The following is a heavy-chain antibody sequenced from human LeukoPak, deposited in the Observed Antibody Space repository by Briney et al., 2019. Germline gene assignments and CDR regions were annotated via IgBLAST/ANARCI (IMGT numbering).Heavy chain of an antibody. Sequence: SETLSLTCAVSGGSISSGGYSWSWIRQPPGKGLEWIGYIYHSGSTYYNPSLKSRVTISVDRSKNQFSLKLSSVTAADTAVYYCARTQSGFDSWGQGTLVTVSS. V-gene: IGHV4-30-2*01. CDR2: IYHSGST. D-gene: IGHD6-19*01. CDR1: GGSISSGGYS. CDR3: ARTQSGFDS. J-gene: IGHJ5*01.